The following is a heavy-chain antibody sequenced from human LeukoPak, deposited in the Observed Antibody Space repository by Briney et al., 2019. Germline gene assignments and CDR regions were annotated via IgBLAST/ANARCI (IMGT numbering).Heavy chain of an antibody. CDR2: ISSSSRTI. D-gene: IGHD6-13*01. CDR3: ARSESSSGFWDVFEI. J-gene: IGHJ3*02. CDR1: GFTFSSYS. Sequence: GGSLRLSCAASGFTFSSYSMNWVRQGPGKGLEWVSYISSSSRTIYYADSVKGRFTISRDNAKNSLYLQMNSLRAEDTAGDYCARSESSSGFWDVFEIWAQGKMVTVSS. V-gene: IGHV3-48*04.